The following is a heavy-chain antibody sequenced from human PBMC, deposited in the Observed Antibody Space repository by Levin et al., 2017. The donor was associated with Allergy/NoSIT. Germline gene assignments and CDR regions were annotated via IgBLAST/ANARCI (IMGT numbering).Heavy chain of an antibody. V-gene: IGHV3-15*01. CDR2: IKSKTDGGTT. CDR1: GFTFSNAW. CDR3: TIRYSSSWDESSSDAFDI. Sequence: PGGSLRLSCAASGFTFSNAWMSWVRQAPGKGLEWVGRIKSKTDGGTTDYAAPVKGRFTISRDDSKNTLYLQMNSLKTEDTAVYYCTIRYSSSWDESSSDAFDIWGQGTMVTVSS. J-gene: IGHJ3*02. D-gene: IGHD6-13*01.